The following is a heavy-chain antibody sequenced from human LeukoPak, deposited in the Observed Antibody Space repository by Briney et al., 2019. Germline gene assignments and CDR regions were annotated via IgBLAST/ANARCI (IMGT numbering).Heavy chain of an antibody. CDR3: ARGRFGYSSGWSPGYNWFDP. Sequence: PSETLSLTCAVYGGSFSGYYWSWIRQPPGKGLEWIGEINHSGSTNYNPSLKSRVTISVDTSKNQFSLKLSSVTAADTAVYYCARGRFGYSSGWSPGYNWFDPWGQGTLVTVSS. CDR2: INHSGST. D-gene: IGHD6-19*01. V-gene: IGHV4-34*01. CDR1: GGSFSGYY. J-gene: IGHJ5*02.